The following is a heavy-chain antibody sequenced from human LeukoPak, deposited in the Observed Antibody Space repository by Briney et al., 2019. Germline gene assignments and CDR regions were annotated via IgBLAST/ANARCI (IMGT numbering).Heavy chain of an antibody. V-gene: IGHV1-69*13. CDR2: IIPIFGTA. CDR1: VGTFSSYA. CDR3: ARDYDQDAFDI. J-gene: IGHJ3*02. D-gene: IGHD3-22*01. Sequence: SVNVSCKASVGTFSSYAISWVRQAPGQGLEWMGGIIPIFGTANYAQKFQGRVTITADESTSTAYMELSSLRSEDTAVYYCARDYDQDAFDIWGQGTMVTVSS.